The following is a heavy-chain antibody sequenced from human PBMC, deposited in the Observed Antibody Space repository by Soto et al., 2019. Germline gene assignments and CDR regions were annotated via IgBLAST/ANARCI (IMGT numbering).Heavy chain of an antibody. Sequence: XTLSLPCTVCGGSLCSYYWSWIRQPPGKGLEWIGYIYYSGSTNYNPSLKRRVTISVCTSKNQFSLKLSSVTAADTAVYYCARLKLWNAFDLWRPGTMVTLSS. V-gene: IGHV4-59*01. CDR2: IYYSGST. J-gene: IGHJ3*01. CDR1: GGSLCSYY. CDR3: ARLKLWNAFDL. D-gene: IGHD2-15*01.